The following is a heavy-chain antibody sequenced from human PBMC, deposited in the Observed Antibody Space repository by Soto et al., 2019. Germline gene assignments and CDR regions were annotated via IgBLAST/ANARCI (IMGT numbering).Heavy chain of an antibody. V-gene: IGHV4-61*08. D-gene: IGHD3-3*01. CDR2: VYYTGTT. CDR3: ARLGGYYQALDH. CDR1: GGSISSGGDY. J-gene: IGHJ4*02. Sequence: SETLSLTCTVSGGSISSGGDYCNWIRQHPGKGLEWVGYVYYTGTTMYNPSLKSRLTISVDRSKNQVSLNLTSVTAADTAVYFCARLGGYYQALDHWSQGTLVTVSS.